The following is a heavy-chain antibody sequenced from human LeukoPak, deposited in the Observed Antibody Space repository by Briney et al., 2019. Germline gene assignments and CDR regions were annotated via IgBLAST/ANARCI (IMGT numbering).Heavy chain of an antibody. CDR3: ARNSGGRRYYFTD. CDR2: IYSGGST. V-gene: IGHV3-66*01. Sequence: PEGSLRLSCAASGFTVSSNYMSWVRQAPGKGLEWVSVIYSGGSTYYADSVKGRFTISRDNSQNTLHLQMTSLRAEDTAVYYCARNSGGRRYYFTDWGQGTLVTVSS. CDR1: GFTVSSNY. D-gene: IGHD3-10*01. J-gene: IGHJ4*02.